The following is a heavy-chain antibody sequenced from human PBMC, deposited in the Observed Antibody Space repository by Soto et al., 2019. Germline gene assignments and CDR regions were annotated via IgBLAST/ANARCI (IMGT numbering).Heavy chain of an antibody. CDR2: MYFGGSF. J-gene: IGHJ5*02. Sequence: PSETLSLTCTVSGASVSTGYWSWIRQPPGKGPEWIGFMYFGGSFNYNPSLTSRVTISVETSKNQFSMTLTSVTAADTAVYYCARSYYDSTGFAVDPWGQGTLVTLL. CDR3: ARSYYDSTGFAVDP. D-gene: IGHD3-22*01. V-gene: IGHV4-59*02. CDR1: GASVSTGY.